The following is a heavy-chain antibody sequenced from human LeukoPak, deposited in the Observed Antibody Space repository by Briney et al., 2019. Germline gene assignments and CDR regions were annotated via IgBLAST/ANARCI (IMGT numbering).Heavy chain of an antibody. V-gene: IGHV5-51*01. J-gene: IGHJ3*02. CDR3: ARHVVSGYSYGHDAFDI. CDR2: IYPCDSDT. D-gene: IGHD5-18*01. Sequence: GESLKISCKGSGYSFTSYCIGWVRQMPGKGLEWMGIIYPCDSDTRYSPSFQGQVTISADKSISTAYLQWSSLKASDTAMYYCARHVVSGYSYGHDAFDIWGQGTMVTVSS. CDR1: GYSFTSYC.